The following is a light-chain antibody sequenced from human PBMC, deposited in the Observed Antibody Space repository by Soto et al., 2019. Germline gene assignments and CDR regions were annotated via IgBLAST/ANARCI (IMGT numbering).Light chain of an antibody. CDR2: TAS. V-gene: IGKV1-39*01. CDR1: QSISSY. CDR3: QQSYSRPRT. J-gene: IGKJ1*01. Sequence: DIQMTQSPSSLSASVGDRVTITCRASQSISSYINWYQQKPGTAPNLLIYTASSLESGVPSRFSGSGSGTDFNLTITSRQPEDFATYFCQQSYSRPRTFGQGTKVEIK.